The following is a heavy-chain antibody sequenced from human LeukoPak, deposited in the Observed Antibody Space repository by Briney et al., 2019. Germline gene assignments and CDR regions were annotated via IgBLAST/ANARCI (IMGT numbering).Heavy chain of an antibody. CDR2: IYTAGNT. V-gene: IGHV3-53*01. Sequence: GGSLRLSCAASGFVVSNNYMTWVRQAPGKGLEYVSVIYTAGNTDYADSVEGRFTISRDNSKNTLYLQMNSLRVEDTAVYYCARGRPGYYFDYWGQGTLVTASS. J-gene: IGHJ4*02. CDR3: ARGRPGYYFDY. CDR1: GFVVSNNY.